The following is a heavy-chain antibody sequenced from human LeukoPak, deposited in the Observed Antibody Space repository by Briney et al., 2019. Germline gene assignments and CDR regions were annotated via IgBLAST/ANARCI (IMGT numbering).Heavy chain of an antibody. V-gene: IGHV4-61*02. Sequence: SQTLSLTCTVSGGSISSGSYYWSWIRQPAGKGLEWIGRIYTSGSTNYNPSLKSRVTISVDTSKNQFSLKLSSVTAADTAVYYCARTYQDYYESSGYYFDYWGQGTLVTVSS. CDR2: IYTSGST. CDR3: ARTYQDYYESSGYYFDY. CDR1: GGSISSGSYY. D-gene: IGHD3-22*01. J-gene: IGHJ4*02.